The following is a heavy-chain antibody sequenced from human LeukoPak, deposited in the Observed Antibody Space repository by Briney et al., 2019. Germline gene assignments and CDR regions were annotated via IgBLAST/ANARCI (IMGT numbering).Heavy chain of an antibody. CDR1: GFTFSSYG. CDR3: ARGPYYGDYVFDY. Sequence: GGSLRLSCAASGFTFSSYGVHWVRQAPGKGLGWVADIWYDGSNKCYADSVKGRFTISRDNSKNTLYLQMNSLRAEDTAVYYCARGPYYGDYVFDYWGQGTLVTVSS. D-gene: IGHD4-17*01. V-gene: IGHV3-33*01. J-gene: IGHJ4*02. CDR2: IWYDGSNK.